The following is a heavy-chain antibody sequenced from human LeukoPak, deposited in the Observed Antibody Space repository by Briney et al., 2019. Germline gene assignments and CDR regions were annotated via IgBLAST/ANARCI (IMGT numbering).Heavy chain of an antibody. D-gene: IGHD5-12*01. V-gene: IGHV4-39*01. J-gene: IGHJ3*02. Sequence: SGTLSLTCTVSGGSISSSSYYWGWSRQPPGKGLEWIGSIYYSGSTYYNPSLKSRVTISVDPSKNQFSLKLSSVTAADTAVYYCARHRSDGYDDDAFDIWGQGTMVTVSS. CDR1: GGSISSSSYY. CDR3: ARHRSDGYDDDAFDI. CDR2: IYYSGST.